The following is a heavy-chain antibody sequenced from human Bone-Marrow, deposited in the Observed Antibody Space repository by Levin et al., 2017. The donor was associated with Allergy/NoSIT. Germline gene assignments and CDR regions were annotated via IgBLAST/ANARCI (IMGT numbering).Heavy chain of an antibody. CDR2: INGDGSEK. J-gene: IGHJ5*02. CDR1: GLIFSASW. CDR3: TRNEA. Sequence: PSETLSLTCAGSGLIFSASWMSWVRQGPGKGPEWVANINGDGSEKYYADSVEGRFTISRDNAKNSLFLQMNNLREEDTAVYYCTRNEAWGQGTLVTVS. V-gene: IGHV3-7*04.